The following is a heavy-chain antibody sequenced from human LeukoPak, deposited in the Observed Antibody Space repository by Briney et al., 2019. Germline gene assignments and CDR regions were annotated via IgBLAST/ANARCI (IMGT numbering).Heavy chain of an antibody. V-gene: IGHV1-69*06. CDR1: GGTFSSYA. CDR2: IIPIFGTA. J-gene: IGHJ5*02. CDR3: ATRGEGVYCSGGSCYSDFMKGFDP. Sequence: GASVKVSCKASGGTFSSYAISWVRQAPGQGLEWMGGIIPIFGTANYAQKFQGRVTITADKSTSTAYMELSSLRSEDTAVYYCATRGEGVYCSGGSCYSDFMKGFDPWGQGTLVTVSS. D-gene: IGHD2-15*01.